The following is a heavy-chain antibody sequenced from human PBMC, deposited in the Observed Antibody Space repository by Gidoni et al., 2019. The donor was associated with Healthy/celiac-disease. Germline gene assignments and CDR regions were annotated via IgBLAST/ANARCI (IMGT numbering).Heavy chain of an antibody. D-gene: IGHD5-18*01. Sequence: QVQLVHSGAEVKKPGSSVKVSCKASGGTFSSYIISWVRQAPGQGLEWMGRIIPILGIANYAQKFQGRVTITADKSTSTAYMELSSLRSEDTAVYYCARVGGHKAMVTGWGQGTLVTVSS. J-gene: IGHJ4*02. CDR2: IIPILGIA. CDR3: ARVGGHKAMVTG. V-gene: IGHV1-69*02. CDR1: GGTFSSYI.